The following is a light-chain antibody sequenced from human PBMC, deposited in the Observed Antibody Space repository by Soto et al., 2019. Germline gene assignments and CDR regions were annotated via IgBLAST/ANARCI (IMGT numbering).Light chain of an antibody. Sequence: SCWSSRSVLYSANNKNYLAWYQQKPGQPPKLLIYWASTRESGVPDRFGGSGSGTDFTLTISSLQAEDVAVYYCQQYYGGPYTFGQGTKLEIK. J-gene: IGKJ2*01. CDR2: WAS. V-gene: IGKV4-1*01. CDR1: RSVLYSANNKNY. CDR3: QQYYGGPYT.